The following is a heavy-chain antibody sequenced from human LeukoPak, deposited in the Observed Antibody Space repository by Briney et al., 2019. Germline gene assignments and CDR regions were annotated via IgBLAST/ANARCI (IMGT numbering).Heavy chain of an antibody. Sequence: SVTVSCTASGGTFSSYAISWVRQAPGQGLEWMGGVIPIFGTANYAQKFQGRVTITADESTSTAYMELSSLRSEDTAVYYCARTYGSGSYYNGEWFDPWGQGTLVTVSS. CDR1: GGTFSSYA. CDR2: VIPIFGTA. V-gene: IGHV1-69*13. CDR3: ARTYGSGSYYNGEWFDP. J-gene: IGHJ5*02. D-gene: IGHD3-10*01.